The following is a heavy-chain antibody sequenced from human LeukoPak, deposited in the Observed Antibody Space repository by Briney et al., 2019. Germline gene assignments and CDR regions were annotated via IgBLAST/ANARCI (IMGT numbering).Heavy chain of an antibody. V-gene: IGHV1-3*01. CDR3: ARGFHRGNWNYGGVYFDY. D-gene: IGHD1-7*01. Sequence: GASVKVSCKASGYTFTSYAMHWVRQAPGQRLEWMGWINAGNGNTNYAQKLQGRVTMTTDTSTSTAYMELRSLRSDDTAVYYCARGFHRGNWNYGGVYFDYWGQGTLVTVFS. CDR2: INAGNGNT. J-gene: IGHJ4*02. CDR1: GYTFTSYA.